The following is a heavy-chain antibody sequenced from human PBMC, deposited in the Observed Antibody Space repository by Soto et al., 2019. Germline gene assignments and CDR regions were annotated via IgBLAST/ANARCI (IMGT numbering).Heavy chain of an antibody. CDR3: AKDSSSRLYYFDY. Sequence: GGSLRLSCAASGFTFSSYAMSWVRQAPGKGLEWVSGISGSGGSTYYADSVKGRFTISRDNSKNTLYLQMNSLRAEDTAVYYCAKDSSSRLYYFDYWGQGILVTVSS. J-gene: IGHJ4*02. D-gene: IGHD6-13*01. CDR1: GFTFSSYA. CDR2: ISGSGGST. V-gene: IGHV3-23*01.